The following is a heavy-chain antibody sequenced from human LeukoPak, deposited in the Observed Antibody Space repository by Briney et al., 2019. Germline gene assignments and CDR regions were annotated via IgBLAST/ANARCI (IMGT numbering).Heavy chain of an antibody. J-gene: IGHJ4*02. CDR3: ARGIAVAGPFDY. Sequence: GESLKISCKGSGYSFTSYWIGWVRQMPGKDLEWMGIIYPGDSDTRYSPSFQSQVTISADKSISTADLQWSNLKASDGAMYYCARGIAVAGPFDYWGQGTLVTVSS. D-gene: IGHD6-19*01. CDR2: IYPGDSDT. CDR1: GYSFTSYW. V-gene: IGHV5-51*01.